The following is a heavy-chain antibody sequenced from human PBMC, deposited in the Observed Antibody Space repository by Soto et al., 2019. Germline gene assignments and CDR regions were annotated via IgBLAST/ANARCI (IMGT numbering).Heavy chain of an antibody. J-gene: IGHJ6*04. D-gene: IGHD6-13*01. CDR1: GYSFTSYW. CDR2: IDPSDSYT. CDR3: AKTISSIAAAGQYYYYGMDV. Sequence: GESLKISCKVSGYSFTSYWISWVRQMPGKGLEWMGRIDPSDSYTNYSPSFQGHVTISADKSISTAYLQWSSLKASDTAMYYCAKTISSIAAAGQYYYYGMDVWGKGTTVTVSS. V-gene: IGHV5-10-1*01.